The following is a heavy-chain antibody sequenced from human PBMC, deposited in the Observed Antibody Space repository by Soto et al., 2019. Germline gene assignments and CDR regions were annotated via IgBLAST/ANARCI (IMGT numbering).Heavy chain of an antibody. CDR1: GGTFSSYA. CDR3: ASHYDSSGYYYRGLDY. Sequence: QVQLVQSGAEVKKPGSSVKVSCKASGGTFSSYAISWVRQAPGQGLEWMGGIIPIFGTADYAQKFQGRVTITADESTSTCYMELSSLRSEDTAVYYCASHYDSSGYYYRGLDYWGQGTLVTVSS. J-gene: IGHJ4*02. D-gene: IGHD3-22*01. CDR2: IIPIFGTA. V-gene: IGHV1-69*12.